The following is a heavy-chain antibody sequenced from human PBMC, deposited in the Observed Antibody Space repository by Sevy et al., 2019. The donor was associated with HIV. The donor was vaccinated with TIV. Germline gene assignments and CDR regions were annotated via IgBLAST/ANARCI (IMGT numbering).Heavy chain of an antibody. CDR1: GDTLTNNY. J-gene: IGHJ4*02. Sequence: VSVKVSCKAPGDTLTNNYMHWVRQAPGQGLEWMGIIDPSGGHTSYAQKFQGRVTMTRDTSTSTLYMDLSSLRSEDTAVYYCVRADPAQHFDSWGQGTLVTVSS. V-gene: IGHV1-46*01. CDR2: IDPSGGHT. CDR3: VRADPAQHFDS.